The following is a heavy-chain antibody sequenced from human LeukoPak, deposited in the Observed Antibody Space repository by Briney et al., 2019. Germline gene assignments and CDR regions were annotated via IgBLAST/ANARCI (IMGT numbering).Heavy chain of an antibody. J-gene: IGHJ4*02. V-gene: IGHV3-23*01. CDR2: IGGSGGST. CDR3: ARDLSSGWLDY. CDR1: GFTFSSYS. Sequence: PGGSLRLSCAASGFTFSSYSMTWVRQAPGKGLEWVSGIGGSGGSTYYADSVKGRFTISRDNSKNTLYLQMNSLRAEDTAVYYCARDLSSGWLDYWGQGTLVTVSS. D-gene: IGHD6-19*01.